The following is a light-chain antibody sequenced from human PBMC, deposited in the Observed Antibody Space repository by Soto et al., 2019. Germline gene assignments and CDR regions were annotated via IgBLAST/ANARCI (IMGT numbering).Light chain of an antibody. CDR3: QQYNSGGFT. V-gene: IGKV1-5*03. J-gene: IGKJ3*01. Sequence: DIQMTQSPSALSASVGDRVTITGRASQSISSWLAWYQQKPGKAPKLLIYKASSLESGVPSRFSGSGSGTEFTLTISSLQPDDFATYYCQQYNSGGFTFGPGTKVDIK. CDR1: QSISSW. CDR2: KAS.